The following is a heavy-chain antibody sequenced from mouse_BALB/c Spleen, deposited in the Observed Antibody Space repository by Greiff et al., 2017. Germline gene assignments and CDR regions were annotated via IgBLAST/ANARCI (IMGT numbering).Heavy chain of an antibody. J-gene: IGHJ4*01. V-gene: IGHV1-4*01. CDR3: ARGGDHYALDY. CDR1: GFTFTSYS. CDR2: INPSSGYT. Sequence: QVQLKESGAELVRPGASVKMSCTASGFTFTSYSMHWVKQRPGQGLEWIGYINPSSGYTKYNQKFKGKATMTADKSASTAYMQLSSLTSEDSAVYYCARGGDHYALDYWGQGTSVTVSA.